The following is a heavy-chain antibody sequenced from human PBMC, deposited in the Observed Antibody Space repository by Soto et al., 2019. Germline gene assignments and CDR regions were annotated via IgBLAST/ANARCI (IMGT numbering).Heavy chain of an antibody. CDR2: ISAYNGNT. D-gene: IGHD1-26*01. CDR3: ARDRGSYALDY. CDR1: GYTFTSYG. J-gene: IGHJ4*02. Sequence: QVQLVQSGAEVKKPGASVKVSCKASGYTFTSYGIIWVRQAPGQGLEWMGWISAYNGNTHYAQKLQGRVTMTTDTPTSTAYMELRSLRSDYTAVYYCARDRGSYALDYWGQGTLVTVSS. V-gene: IGHV1-18*01.